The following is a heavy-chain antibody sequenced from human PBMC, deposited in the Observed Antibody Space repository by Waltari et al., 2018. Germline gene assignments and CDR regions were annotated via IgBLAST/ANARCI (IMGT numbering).Heavy chain of an antibody. Sequence: QVQLQESGPGLVKPSETLSLTCTVSGGSISNYYWSWIRQSPGKGLEWIGSIYYSGSTNYNPYLKSRVTLSVDTSKNHFSLKLSSVTAADTALYYCARQGHYDFWTGYYLFDYWGQGTLVTVSS. J-gene: IGHJ4*02. CDR2: IYYSGST. V-gene: IGHV4-59*08. CDR1: GGSISNYY. D-gene: IGHD3-3*01. CDR3: ARQGHYDFWTGYYLFDY.